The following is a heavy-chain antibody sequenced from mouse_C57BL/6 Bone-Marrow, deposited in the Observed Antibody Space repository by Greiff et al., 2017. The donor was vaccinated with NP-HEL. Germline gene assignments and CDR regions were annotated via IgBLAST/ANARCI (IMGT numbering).Heavy chain of an antibody. J-gene: IGHJ4*01. Sequence: QVQLQQPGAELVRPGSSVKLSCKASGYTFTSYWMHWVKQRPIQGLEWIGNIDPSDSETHYNQKFKDKATLTVDKSSSTAYMQLSSLTSEDSAVYYCARWGWSYAMDYWGQGTSVTVSS. D-gene: IGHD1-1*02. CDR2: IDPSDSET. CDR1: GYTFTSYW. CDR3: ARWGWSYAMDY. V-gene: IGHV1-52*01.